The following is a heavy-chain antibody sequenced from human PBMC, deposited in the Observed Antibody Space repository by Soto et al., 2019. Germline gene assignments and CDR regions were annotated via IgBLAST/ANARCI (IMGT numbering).Heavy chain of an antibody. CDR3: ARFYCSGGRCYSVFDY. D-gene: IGHD2-15*01. Sequence: ASVKVSCKASGYTFTSFGISWVRQAPGQGLEWMGWISAYNGNTNYAQNLQGRVTMTTDTSTSTAYMELRSLRSDDTAVYYCARFYCSGGRCYSVFDYWGQGTLVTVSS. V-gene: IGHV1-18*01. CDR2: ISAYNGNT. CDR1: GYTFTSFG. J-gene: IGHJ4*02.